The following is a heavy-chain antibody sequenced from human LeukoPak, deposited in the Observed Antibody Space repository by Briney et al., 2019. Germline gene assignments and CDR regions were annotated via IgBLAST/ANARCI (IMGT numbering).Heavy chain of an antibody. V-gene: IGHV3-33*01. CDR3: ARDLNGSGRGGDYYYYGMDV. Sequence: GGSLRLSCAASGFTFSSYGMHWVRQAPGKGLEWVAVIWYDGSNEYYADSVKGRFTISRDNSKNTLYLQMNSLRAEDTAVYYCARDLNGSGRGGDYYYYGMDVWGQGTTVTVSS. CDR1: GFTFSSYG. J-gene: IGHJ6*02. CDR2: IWYDGSNE. D-gene: IGHD3-10*01.